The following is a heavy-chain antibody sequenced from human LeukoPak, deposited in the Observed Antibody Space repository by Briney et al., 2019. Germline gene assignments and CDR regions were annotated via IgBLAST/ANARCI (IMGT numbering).Heavy chain of an antibody. CDR2: IRSKTYGGTP. D-gene: IGHD3-22*01. J-gene: IGHJ4*02. Sequence: GGSLRLSCTASGFTFGDYGVSWVRQAPGKGLEWISFIRSKTYGGTPEYAASVKGRFTISRDDSISIAYLQVNSLKTEDTAVYCCTRAVDDSSGYYFNDYWGQGTLVTVSS. V-gene: IGHV3-49*04. CDR1: GFTFGDYG. CDR3: TRAVDDSSGYYFNDY.